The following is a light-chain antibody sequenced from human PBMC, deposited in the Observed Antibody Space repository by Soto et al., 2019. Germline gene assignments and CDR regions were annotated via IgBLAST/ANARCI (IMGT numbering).Light chain of an antibody. CDR1: SSDVGGYNY. CDR2: GHN. CDR3: QSYDSSLSGSGV. J-gene: IGLJ3*02. Sequence: QSALTQPASVSGSPGQSITISCTGTSSDVGGYNYVSWYQQLPGKAPKLLVSGHNIRPSGVPDRFYGSKSGTSASLAITGLQAEDEADYYCQSYDSSLSGSGVFGGGTQLTVL. V-gene: IGLV2-14*01.